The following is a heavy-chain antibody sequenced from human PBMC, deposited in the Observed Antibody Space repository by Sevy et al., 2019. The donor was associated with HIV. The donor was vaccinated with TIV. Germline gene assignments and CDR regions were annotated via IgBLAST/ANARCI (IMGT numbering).Heavy chain of an antibody. V-gene: IGHV3-7*01. CDR2: IKQDGSEK. Sequence: GGSLRLSCAASGFTFSSYWMSWVRQAPGKGLEWVANIKQDGSEKYYVDSVKGRFTISRDNAKNSLYLQMNSLRAEDTAVHYCARGFEYSSSSIFDYWGQGTLVTVSS. D-gene: IGHD6-6*01. CDR1: GFTFSSYW. J-gene: IGHJ4*02. CDR3: ARGFEYSSSSIFDY.